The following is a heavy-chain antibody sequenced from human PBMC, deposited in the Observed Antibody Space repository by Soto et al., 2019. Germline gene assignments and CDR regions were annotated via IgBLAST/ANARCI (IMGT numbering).Heavy chain of an antibody. Sequence: QVQLVQSGAEVKKPGSSVKVSCKASGGTFSSYAISWVRQAPGQGLEWMGGIIPIFGTADYAQKFQGRVTVTADDLTSTAYMELSSLRSEDTAVYYCARHLGGNHYYYGMDVWGQGTTVTVSS. J-gene: IGHJ6*02. D-gene: IGHD3-16*01. CDR1: GGTFSSYA. V-gene: IGHV1-69*12. CDR2: IIPIFGTA. CDR3: ARHLGGNHYYYGMDV.